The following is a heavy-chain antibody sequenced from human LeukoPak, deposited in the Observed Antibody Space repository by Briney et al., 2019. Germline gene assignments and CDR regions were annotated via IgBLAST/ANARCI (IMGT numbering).Heavy chain of an antibody. J-gene: IGHJ4*02. V-gene: IGHV1-2*02. D-gene: IGHD3-10*01. Sequence: ASVKVSCKASGYTFTSYYMHWVRQAPGRGLEWMGWINPNSGGTNYAQKFQGRVTMTRDTSISTAYMELSRLRSDDTAVYYCARDTYYYGSGKGYWGQGTLVTVSS. CDR1: GYTFTSYY. CDR3: ARDTYYYGSGKGY. CDR2: INPNSGGT.